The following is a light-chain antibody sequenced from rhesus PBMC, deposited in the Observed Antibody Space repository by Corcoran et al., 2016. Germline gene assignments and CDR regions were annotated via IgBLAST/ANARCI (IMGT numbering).Light chain of an antibody. V-gene: IGKV4-1*01. CDR3: QQYYSSPLT. Sequence: DIVMTQSPDSLAVSLGERVTINCKSSQSLLYSSNNKDYLAWYKKKPGQAPKLLIYCASTRESGVPNRCSCVWSGTDFTLTSSGLQAEDVAVYYCQQYYSSPLTFGGGTKVEIK. CDR2: CAS. CDR1: QSLLYSSNNKDY. J-gene: IGKJ4*01.